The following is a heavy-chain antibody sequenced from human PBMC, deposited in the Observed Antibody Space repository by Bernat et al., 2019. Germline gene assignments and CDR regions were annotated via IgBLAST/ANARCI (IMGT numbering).Heavy chain of an antibody. CDR1: GFTFSSYG. CDR3: ARGYSGSYRVDY. Sequence: QVQLVESGGGVVQPGRSLRLSCAASGFTFSSYGMHWVRQAPGKGLEWVAVISYDGSNKYYADSVKGRFTISRDNAKNTLYLQMNSLRAEDTAVYYCARGYSGSYRVDYWGQGTLVTVSS. CDR2: ISYDGSNK. V-gene: IGHV3-30*03. J-gene: IGHJ4*02. D-gene: IGHD1-26*01.